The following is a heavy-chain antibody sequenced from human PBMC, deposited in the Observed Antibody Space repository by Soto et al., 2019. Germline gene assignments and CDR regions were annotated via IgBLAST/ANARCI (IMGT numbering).Heavy chain of an antibody. CDR1: GFTFSSYA. V-gene: IGHV3-30-3*01. CDR3: ARDPRYCSGGSCYSMDV. D-gene: IGHD2-15*01. Sequence: GGSLRLSCAASGFTFSSYAMHWVRQAPGKGLEWVAVISYDGSNKYYADSVKGRFTISRDNSKNTLYLQMNSLRAEDTAVYYCARDPRYCSGGSCYSMDVWGQGTTVTVSS. CDR2: ISYDGSNK. J-gene: IGHJ6*02.